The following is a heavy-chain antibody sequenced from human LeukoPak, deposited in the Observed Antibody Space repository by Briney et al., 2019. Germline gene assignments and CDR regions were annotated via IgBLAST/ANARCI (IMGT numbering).Heavy chain of an antibody. D-gene: IGHD3-3*02. CDR1: SYSISSNHW. Sequence: SETLSLTCAVSSYSISSNHWWGRIRQPPGKGLEWIGYIFYAGSTYYNPSLKSRVTMSVDTSKNQSSLRLSSVTAVDTAVYYCARIGPILGAAWVDYWGQGTLVSVSS. J-gene: IGHJ4*02. CDR3: ARIGPILGAAWVDY. CDR2: IFYAGST. V-gene: IGHV4-28*01.